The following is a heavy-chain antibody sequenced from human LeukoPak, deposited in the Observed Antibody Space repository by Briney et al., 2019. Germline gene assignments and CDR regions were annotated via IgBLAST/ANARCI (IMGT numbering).Heavy chain of an antibody. Sequence: PGGSLRLSCSASGFTFTNYYLNWVRQAPGKGLEWVAVISYDGSNKYYADSVKGRFTISRDNSKSTLFLQTNSLKPEDTAVYYCARDYPDPGGVIGDAFDIWGQGTMVTVSS. J-gene: IGHJ3*02. D-gene: IGHD2/OR15-2a*01. CDR2: ISYDGSNK. V-gene: IGHV3-30-3*01. CDR3: ARDYPDPGGVIGDAFDI. CDR1: GFTFTNYY.